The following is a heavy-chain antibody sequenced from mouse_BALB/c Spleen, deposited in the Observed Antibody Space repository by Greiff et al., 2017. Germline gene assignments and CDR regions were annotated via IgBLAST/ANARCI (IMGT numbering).Heavy chain of an antibody. CDR2: ISSGGST. CDR3: AKNSLYYGFDY. Sequence: RLEWVASISSGGSTYYPDSVKGRFTISRDNARNILYLQMSSLRSEDTAMYYCAKNSLYYGFDYWGQGTTLTVSS. D-gene: IGHD1-1*01. J-gene: IGHJ2*01. V-gene: IGHV5-6-5*01.